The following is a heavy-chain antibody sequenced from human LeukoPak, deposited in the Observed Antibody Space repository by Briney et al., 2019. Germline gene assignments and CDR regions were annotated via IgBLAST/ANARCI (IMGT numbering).Heavy chain of an antibody. V-gene: IGHV3-21*01. Sequence: GGSLRLSRAASGFTFSHYSMNWVRQAPGKGLEWVSSISSSSSFIYYADSVKGRFTISRDNAKNSLYLQMSSLRAEDTAVYYCAAAYNYGFYYFDYWGQGTLFTVSS. CDR3: AAAYNYGFYYFDY. CDR2: ISSSSSFI. J-gene: IGHJ4*02. CDR1: GFTFSHYS. D-gene: IGHD5-18*01.